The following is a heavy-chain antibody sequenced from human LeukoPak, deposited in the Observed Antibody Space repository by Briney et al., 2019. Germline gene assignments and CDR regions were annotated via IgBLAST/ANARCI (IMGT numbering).Heavy chain of an antibody. CDR3: ARHFYGYSYGSNYYYYYMDV. D-gene: IGHD5-18*01. J-gene: IGHJ6*03. Sequence: NPSETLSLTCTVSGYSISSGYYWSWIRQPPGKGLEWIGEINHSGSTNYNPSLKSRVTISVDTSKNQFSLKLSSVTAADTAVYYCARHFYGYSYGSNYYYYYMDVWGKGTTVTVSS. V-gene: IGHV4-38-2*02. CDR1: GYSISSGYY. CDR2: INHSGST.